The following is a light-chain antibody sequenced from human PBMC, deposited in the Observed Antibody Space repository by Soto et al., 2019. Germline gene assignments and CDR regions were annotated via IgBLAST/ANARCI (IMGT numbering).Light chain of an antibody. CDR1: QSVSSN. Sequence: IVMTQSPATLSVSPWERSTLSCRSSQSVSSNLAWYQQKPGQAPRLLIYGASTRATGIPARFSGSGSGTEFTLTISSLQSEDFAVYYCQQYNNWPPWTFGQGTKVDIK. J-gene: IGKJ1*01. CDR3: QQYNNWPPWT. V-gene: IGKV3-15*01. CDR2: GAS.